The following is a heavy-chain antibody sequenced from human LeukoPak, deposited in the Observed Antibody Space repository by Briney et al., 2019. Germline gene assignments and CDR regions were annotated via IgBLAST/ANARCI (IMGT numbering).Heavy chain of an antibody. J-gene: IGHJ4*02. CDR1: GHSISIYY. Sequence: PSETLSLTCSVSGHSISIYYWSCIRQPAGRGLEEIVGIYTTGSTNYNPSLKSRITMSVDTSTNQFSLTLSSVTAADTAVYYCARGGLAGGLDYWGQGILVTVSS. V-gene: IGHV4-4*07. D-gene: IGHD1-26*01. CDR3: ARGGLAGGLDY. CDR2: IYTTGST.